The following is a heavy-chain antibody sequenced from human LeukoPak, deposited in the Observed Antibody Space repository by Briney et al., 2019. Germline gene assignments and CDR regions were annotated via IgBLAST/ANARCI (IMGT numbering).Heavy chain of an antibody. Sequence: ASVKVSCKASGYTFTGYYMHWERQAPGQGLEWMGWINPNSGGTNCAQKFQGRVTMTRDTSISTAYMEPSRLRSDDTAVYYCARELGYCSSTSCYYYFDYWGQGTLVTVSS. CDR3: ARELGYCSSTSCYYYFDY. J-gene: IGHJ4*02. CDR1: GYTFTGYY. V-gene: IGHV1-2*02. CDR2: INPNSGGT. D-gene: IGHD2-2*01.